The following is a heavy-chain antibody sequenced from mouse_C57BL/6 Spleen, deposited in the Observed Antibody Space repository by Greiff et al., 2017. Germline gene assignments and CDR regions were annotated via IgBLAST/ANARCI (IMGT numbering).Heavy chain of an antibody. D-gene: IGHD4-1*01. V-gene: IGHV5-17*01. CDR2: ISSGSSTI. CDR1: GFTFSDYG. J-gene: IGHJ2*01. CDR3: ARPRSLGTWDY. Sequence: EVMLVESGGGLVKPGGSLKLSCAASGFTFSDYGMHWVRQAPEKGLEWVAYISSGSSTIYYADTVKGRFTISRDNAKNTLFLQMTSLRSEDTAMYYCARPRSLGTWDYWGQGTTLTVSS.